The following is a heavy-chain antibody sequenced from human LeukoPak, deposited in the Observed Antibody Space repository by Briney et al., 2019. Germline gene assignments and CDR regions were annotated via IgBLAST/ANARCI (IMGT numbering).Heavy chain of an antibody. CDR1: GFIFSNYA. Sequence: GGSLRLSCAASGFIFSNYAFHWVRQAPGKGLEWVALTSYEGTIKYYADSVKGRFTISRDNSKNTLYLQMNSLRAEDTAVYYCAKSRAFRAVAGPFDYWGQGTLVTVSS. CDR2: TSYEGTIK. CDR3: AKSRAFRAVAGPFDY. V-gene: IGHV3-30-3*02. D-gene: IGHD6-19*01. J-gene: IGHJ4*02.